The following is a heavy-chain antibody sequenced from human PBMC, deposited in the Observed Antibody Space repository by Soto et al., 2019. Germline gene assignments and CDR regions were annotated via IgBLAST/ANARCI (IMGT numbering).Heavy chain of an antibody. CDR1: GDSISSSYY. CDR3: ARLPVVVIALGYFDP. J-gene: IGHJ5*02. V-gene: IGHV4-39*01. CDR2: VYYTGFT. Sequence: QLQLQESGPGLVKPSETLSLTCTVSGDSISSSYYWGWVRQPPGKGLECIGAVYYTGFTYYNPSLKSRLTISLDTSKNQFSLRLSSMTAADTAIYYCARLPVVVIALGYFDPWGPGTLVTVSS. D-gene: IGHD2-21*01.